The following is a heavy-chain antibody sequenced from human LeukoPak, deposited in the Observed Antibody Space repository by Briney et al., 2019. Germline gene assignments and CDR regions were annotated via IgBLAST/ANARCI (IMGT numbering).Heavy chain of an antibody. CDR2: IKQDGSEK. J-gene: IGHJ6*03. Sequence: GGSLRLSCAASGFTFSSYWMSWVRQAPGKGLEWVANIKQDGSEKYYVDSVKGRFTISRDNAKNSLYLQMNSLRAEDTAVYYCARTRGVPKYYYYYYYMDVWGKGTTVTVSS. V-gene: IGHV3-7*01. CDR1: GFTFSSYW. CDR3: ARTRGVPKYYYYYYYMDV. D-gene: IGHD3-10*01.